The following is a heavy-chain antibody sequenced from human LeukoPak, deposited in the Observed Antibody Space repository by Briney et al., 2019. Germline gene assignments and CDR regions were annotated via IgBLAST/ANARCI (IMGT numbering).Heavy chain of an antibody. CDR2: IYSGGST. V-gene: IGHV3-66*01. Sequence: GGSLRLSCAASGFTFSSYAMSWVRQAPGKGLEWVSVIYSGGSTYYADSVKGRFTISRDNSKNTLYLQMNSLRAEDTAVYYCARSSGRTGYWGQGTLVTVSS. D-gene: IGHD3-22*01. J-gene: IGHJ4*02. CDR1: GFTFSSYA. CDR3: ARSSGRTGY.